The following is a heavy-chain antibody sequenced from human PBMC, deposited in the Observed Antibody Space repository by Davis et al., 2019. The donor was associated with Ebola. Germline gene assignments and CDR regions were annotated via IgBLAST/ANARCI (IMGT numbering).Heavy chain of an antibody. D-gene: IGHD3-22*01. CDR3: AKRGYYDSSGYYSDVIRFDY. CDR1: IFTLTDLA. V-gene: IGHV3-23*01. Sequence: ESLKISCAASIFTLTDLAMSWVRQAPWKGLEWVSAISGSGGSTYYADSVKGRFTISRDNAKNTLYLQMNSLRAEDTAVYYCAKRGYYDSSGYYSDVIRFDYWGQGTLVTVSS. J-gene: IGHJ4*02. CDR2: ISGSGGST.